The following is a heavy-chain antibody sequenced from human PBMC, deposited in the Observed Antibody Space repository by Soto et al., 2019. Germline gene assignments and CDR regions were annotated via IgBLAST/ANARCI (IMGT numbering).Heavy chain of an antibody. CDR3: ARAGRGSSEYYYYYMDV. CDR1: GYTFTSYD. CDR2: MNPNSGNT. Sequence: ASVKVSCKASGYTFTSYDINWVRQATGQGLEWMGWMNPNSGNTGYAQKFQGRVTMTRNTSISTAYMELSSLRSEDTAVYYCARAGRGSSEYYYYYMDVWGKGTTVTVSS. J-gene: IGHJ6*03. V-gene: IGHV1-8*01. D-gene: IGHD6-6*01.